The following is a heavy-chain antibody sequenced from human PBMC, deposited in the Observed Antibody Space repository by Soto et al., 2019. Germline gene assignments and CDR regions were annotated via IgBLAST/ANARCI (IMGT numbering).Heavy chain of an antibody. CDR1: GFTLSSRW. V-gene: IGHV3-74*01. Sequence: EVQLVESGGGLVQPGESLRLSCAASGFTLSSRWMHWVRQAPGKGLVWVSRIKTDGSSTSYADSVKGRFTISRDNAKNTLYLQMNSLRAEATAMYYCARDQDTFGQAVFDSWGQGTLVTVSS. CDR2: IKTDGSST. CDR3: ARDQDTFGQAVFDS. J-gene: IGHJ4*02. D-gene: IGHD3-16*01.